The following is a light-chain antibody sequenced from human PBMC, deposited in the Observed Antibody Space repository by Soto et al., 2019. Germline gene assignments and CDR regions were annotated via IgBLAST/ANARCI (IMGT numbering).Light chain of an antibody. CDR3: QQFNSYPIT. CDR2: KAS. CDR1: QSISVW. V-gene: IGKV1-5*03. Sequence: DIQMPQSPSTLSASVGASVPITGRASQSISVWLAWYQQKAGKAHNLLIYKASRLESGVPSRFSGSGSGTEFTLTISSLQPEDFATYYCQQFNSYPITVGQGTRLEIK. J-gene: IGKJ5*01.